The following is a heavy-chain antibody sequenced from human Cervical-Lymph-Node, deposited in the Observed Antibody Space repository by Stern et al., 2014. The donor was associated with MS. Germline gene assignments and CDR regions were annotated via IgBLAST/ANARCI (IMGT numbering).Heavy chain of an antibody. Sequence: QVQLVESGGGVVKPGGSLRLSCAASGFTFNDHYMNWVRQAPGKGLEWVSYISSTNADTSNADAVRGRFTIYRDNAQNSLYLQMNNLRAEDTAVYYCASSLDPYDSSGHFDHWGQGTLVTVSS. D-gene: IGHD3-22*01. V-gene: IGHV3-11*06. CDR1: GFTFNDHY. CDR2: ISSTNADT. CDR3: ASSLDPYDSSGHFDH. J-gene: IGHJ4*02.